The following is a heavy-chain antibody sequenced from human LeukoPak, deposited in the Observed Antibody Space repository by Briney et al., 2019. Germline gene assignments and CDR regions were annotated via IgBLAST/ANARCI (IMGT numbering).Heavy chain of an antibody. V-gene: IGHV3-23*01. Sequence: GSLRLSCAASGFTFSTYTMSWVRQAPGKGLEWVSAISGSGGNTYYADSVKGRFTISRENSKNTLYMQMDSLRADDTAVYYWAKAAFSRTSYFDYWGQGTLVTASS. CDR1: GFTFSTYT. J-gene: IGHJ4*02. D-gene: IGHD3-3*02. CDR3: AKAAFSRTSYFDY. CDR2: ISGSGGNT.